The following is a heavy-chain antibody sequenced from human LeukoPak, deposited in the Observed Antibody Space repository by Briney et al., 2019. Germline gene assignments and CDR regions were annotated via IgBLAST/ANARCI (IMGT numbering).Heavy chain of an antibody. CDR3: ASRHKVGATVY. CDR1: GGSISSSSYY. CDR2: IYYGGST. V-gene: IGHV4-39*01. Sequence: SETLSPTCTVSGGSISSSSYYWGWIRQPPGKGLEWIGSIYYGGSTYYNPSLKSRVTISVDTSKNQFSLKLSSVTAADTAVYYCASRHKVGATVYWGQGTLVTVSS. D-gene: IGHD1-26*01. J-gene: IGHJ4*02.